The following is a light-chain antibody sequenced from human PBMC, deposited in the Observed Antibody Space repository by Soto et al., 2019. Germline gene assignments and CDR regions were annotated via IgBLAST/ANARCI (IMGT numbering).Light chain of an antibody. J-gene: IGKJ1*01. Sequence: DIQMTQSPSTLSASVGDRVTITCRASQSISSWLAWYQQNPGKAPKLLIYKASSLESGVPSRFSGSGSGTEVTLTISSLQPDDFATYYCQKYNSYPWTFGQGTKVEIK. CDR3: QKYNSYPWT. V-gene: IGKV1-5*03. CDR1: QSISSW. CDR2: KAS.